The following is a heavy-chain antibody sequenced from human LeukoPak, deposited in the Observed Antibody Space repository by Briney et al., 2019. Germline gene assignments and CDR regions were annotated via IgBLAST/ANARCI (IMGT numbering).Heavy chain of an antibody. D-gene: IGHD2-21*01. V-gene: IGHV4-38-2*02. Sequence: PSETLSLTCTVSGYSISSGYYWGWIRQPPGKGLEWIGSIYHSGSTYYNPSLKSRVTISVDTSKNQFSLKLSSVTAADTAVYYYARLPKEGAYCGGDCQNPGYWGQGTLVTVSS. J-gene: IGHJ4*02. CDR2: IYHSGST. CDR3: ARLPKEGAYCGGDCQNPGY. CDR1: GYSISSGYY.